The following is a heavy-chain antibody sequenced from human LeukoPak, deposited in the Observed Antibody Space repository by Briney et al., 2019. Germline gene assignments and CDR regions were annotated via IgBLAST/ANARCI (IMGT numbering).Heavy chain of an antibody. CDR2: IYYSGST. D-gene: IGHD3-16*02. J-gene: IGHJ4*02. V-gene: IGHV4-39*01. CDR3: ARVVPTYDYVWGSYRGGSFDY. CDR1: GGSISSSSYY. Sequence: PSETLSHTCTVSGGSISSSSYYGGWIRQPPGKGLEWIGSIYYSGSTYYNPSLKSRVTISVDTSKNQFSLKLSSVTAADTAVYYCARVVPTYDYVWGSYRGGSFDYWGQGTLVTVSS.